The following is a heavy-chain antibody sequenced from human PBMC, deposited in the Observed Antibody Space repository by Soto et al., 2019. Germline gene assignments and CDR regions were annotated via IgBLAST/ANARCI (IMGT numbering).Heavy chain of an antibody. CDR1: GGTFINYV. CDR3: PRLATTGTMLGGVDL. D-gene: IGHD1-1*01. V-gene: IGHV1-69*01. CDR2: IIPMFGTT. Sequence: QVQLVQSGAEVKKPGSSVKISCKASGGTFINYVISWVRQAPGQGLELMGGIIPMFGTTNYAQKFQGRVTITADESTTTAYMELSSLRSEDTAVYYCPRLATTGTMLGGVDLWGQGTQVTVSS. J-gene: IGHJ5*02.